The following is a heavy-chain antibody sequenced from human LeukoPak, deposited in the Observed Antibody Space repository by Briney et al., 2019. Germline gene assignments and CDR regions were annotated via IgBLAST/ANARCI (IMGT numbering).Heavy chain of an antibody. CDR1: GGTFSSYA. D-gene: IGHD2-2*01. CDR2: IIPIFGTA. J-gene: IGHJ4*02. Sequence: SVKVSCKASGGTFSSYAISWVRQAPGQGLEWMGGIIPIFGTANYAQKFQGRVTITADKSTSTAYMELSSLRSEDTAVYYCARGNCSSTSCYDTSEDSSGWNPFDYWGQGTLVTVSS. CDR3: ARGNCSSTSCYDTSEDSSGWNPFDY. V-gene: IGHV1-69*06.